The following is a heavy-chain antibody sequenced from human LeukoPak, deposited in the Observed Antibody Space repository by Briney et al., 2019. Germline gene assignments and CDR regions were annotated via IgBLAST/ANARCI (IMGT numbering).Heavy chain of an antibody. J-gene: IGHJ3*02. D-gene: IGHD2-2*01. Sequence: ASVKVSCKASGYTFTSYYMHWVRQAPGQGLEWMGIISPSGGSTSYAQKFQGRATMTRDTSTSTVYMELSSLRSEDTAVYYCASGEYCSSTSCSPRIDAFDIWGQGTMVTVSS. CDR1: GYTFTSYY. CDR2: ISPSGGST. CDR3: ASGEYCSSTSCSPRIDAFDI. V-gene: IGHV1-46*01.